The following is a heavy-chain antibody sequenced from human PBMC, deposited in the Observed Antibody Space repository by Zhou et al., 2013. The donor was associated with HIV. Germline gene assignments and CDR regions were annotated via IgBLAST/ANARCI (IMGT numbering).Heavy chain of an antibody. CDR2: FDPQNRET. J-gene: IGHJ6*02. V-gene: IGHV1-24*01. CDR3: STDRVLEERLQDGLAI. Sequence: QVQLVQSGAEVKKPGASVKVSCKVSGYTLTELSIHWVRQAPGSGLEWVGRFDPQNRETTYGQTFHHRITMTGETSTDTAFLELASLTSDDTAIYFSTDRVLEERLQDGLAIWGQGTMVFVS. D-gene: IGHD3-16*01. CDR1: GYTLTELS.